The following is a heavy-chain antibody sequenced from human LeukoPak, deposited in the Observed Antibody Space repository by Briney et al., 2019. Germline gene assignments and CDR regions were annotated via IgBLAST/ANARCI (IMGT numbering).Heavy chain of an antibody. CDR1: GYTLTELS. CDR2: FDPEDGET. D-gene: IGHD6-13*01. V-gene: IGHV1-24*01. CDR3: ATGYSSSWYPDY. J-gene: IGHJ4*02. Sequence: ASVKVSCKVSGYTLTELSMHWVRQAPGKGLEWMGGFDPEDGETIYAQKFQGRVTMTEDTSTDTAYMELSSLRSEDTAVYYCATGYSSSWYPDYWGQGTLVTVSS.